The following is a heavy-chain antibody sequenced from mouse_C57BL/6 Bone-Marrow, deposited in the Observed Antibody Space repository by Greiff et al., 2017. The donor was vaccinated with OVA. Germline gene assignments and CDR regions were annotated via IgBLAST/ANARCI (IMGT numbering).Heavy chain of an antibody. CDR1: GFTFSNYW. CDR2: IRLKSDNYAT. Sequence: EVKVEESGGGLVQPGGSMKLSCVASGFTFSNYWMNWVRQSPEKGLEWVAQIRLKSDNYATHYAESVKGRFTISRDDSKSSVYLQMNNLRAEDTGIYYCTPHYYGSSYVGTTFDYWGQGTTLTVSS. J-gene: IGHJ2*01. V-gene: IGHV6-3*01. CDR3: TPHYYGSSYVGTTFDY. D-gene: IGHD1-1*01.